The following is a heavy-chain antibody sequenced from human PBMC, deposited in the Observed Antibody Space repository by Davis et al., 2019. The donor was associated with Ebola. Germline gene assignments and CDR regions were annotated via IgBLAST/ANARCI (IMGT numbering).Heavy chain of an antibody. CDR2: INHSGST. Sequence: PSETLSLTCAVYGGSFSGYYWSWIRQPPGKGLEWIGEINHSGSTNYNPSLKSRVTISVDTSKNQFSLKLSSVTAADTAVYYCARSIVVVSSSFDPWGQGTLVTVSS. D-gene: IGHD2-21*01. CDR3: ARSIVVVSSSFDP. J-gene: IGHJ5*02. CDR1: GGSFSGYY. V-gene: IGHV4-34*01.